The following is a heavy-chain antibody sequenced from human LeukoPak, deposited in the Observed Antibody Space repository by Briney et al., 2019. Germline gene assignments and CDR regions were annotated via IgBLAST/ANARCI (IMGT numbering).Heavy chain of an antibody. CDR2: INHSGST. CDR1: GGSYSGYY. Sequence: SETLSVNCTAYGGSYSGYYWSWIRQPPGKGLEWIGEINHSGSTNYNPSLKSRVTISVDTSKNQFSLKLSSVTAADTAVYYCARGKFLSQGGRIQLCIDNWGQGTLVTVSS. D-gene: IGHD5-18*01. J-gene: IGHJ4*02. V-gene: IGHV4-34*01. CDR3: ARGKFLSQGGRIQLCIDN.